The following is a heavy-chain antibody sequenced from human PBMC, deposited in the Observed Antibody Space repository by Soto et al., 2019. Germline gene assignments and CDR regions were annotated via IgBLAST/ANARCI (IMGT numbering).Heavy chain of an antibody. V-gene: IGHV3-30*18. CDR2: ISYDGSNK. J-gene: IGHJ6*03. D-gene: IGHD3-3*01. CDR3: AKCAFGVVNNYMDV. CDR1: GFTFSTHG. Sequence: QVQLVESGGGVVQPGKSLRLSCAASGFTFSTHGMHWVRQAPGKGLEWVAVISYDGSNKYYADSVKGRFTISRDNSKDTLYLQINTLRAEDTAVYYGAKCAFGVVNNYMDVWGKGTTVTVSS.